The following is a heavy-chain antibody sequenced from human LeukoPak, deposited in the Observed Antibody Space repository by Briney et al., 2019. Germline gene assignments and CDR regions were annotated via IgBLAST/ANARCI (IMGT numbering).Heavy chain of an antibody. CDR3: TDSSSWFCLN. J-gene: IGHJ4*02. Sequence: GGSLRLSCAASGFTFSSYEMNWVRQAPGKGLEWVSYISSSGSTIYYADSVKGRFTISRDDSKSIAYLQMNSLKTEDTAVYYCTDSSSWFCLNWGQGTLVTVSS. CDR2: ISSSGSTI. CDR1: GFTFSSYE. D-gene: IGHD6-13*01. V-gene: IGHV3-48*03.